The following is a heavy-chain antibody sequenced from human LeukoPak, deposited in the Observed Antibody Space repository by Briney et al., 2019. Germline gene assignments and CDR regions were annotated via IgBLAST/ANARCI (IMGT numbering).Heavy chain of an antibody. D-gene: IGHD3-3*01. V-gene: IGHV4-4*09. CDR2: IYTSGST. Sequence: SETLSLTCTVSGGSISSYYWSWIRQPPGKGLEWIGYIYTSGSTNYNPSLKSRVTMSVDTSKNQFSLKLSSVTAADTAVYYCARHFDDFWSGYYISSWFDPWGQGTLVTVSS. CDR1: GGSISSYY. CDR3: ARHFDDFWSGYYISSWFDP. J-gene: IGHJ5*02.